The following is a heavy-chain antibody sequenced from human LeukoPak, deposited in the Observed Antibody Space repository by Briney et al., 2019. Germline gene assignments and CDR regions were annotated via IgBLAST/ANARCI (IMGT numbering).Heavy chain of an antibody. Sequence: PGGSLRLSCAASGFTFSSYAMSWVRQAPGKGLEWISYISNDGSTIYYADSVKGRLTISRDNAENSLYLQMSSLRADDTALYYCAKGRQFYDTSGYPGGFDSWGQGTLVTVSS. J-gene: IGHJ4*02. D-gene: IGHD3-22*01. V-gene: IGHV3-48*01. CDR3: AKGRQFYDTSGYPGGFDS. CDR1: GFTFSSYA. CDR2: ISNDGSTI.